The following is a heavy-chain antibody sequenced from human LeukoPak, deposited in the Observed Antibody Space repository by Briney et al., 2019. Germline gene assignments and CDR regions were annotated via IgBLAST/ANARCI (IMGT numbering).Heavy chain of an antibody. D-gene: IGHD3-3*01. V-gene: IGHV1-18*01. CDR3: ARDWRGRAGGMDV. J-gene: IGHJ6*02. CDR2: ISVYNGNT. CDR1: GYTFTNYG. Sequence: ASVKVSCKASGYTFTNYGISWVRQAPGQGLEWMGWISVYNGNTNSAQKLQGRVTMTTDTSTSTAYMELRSLRSDDTAVYHCARDWRGRAGGMDVWGQGTTVTVSS.